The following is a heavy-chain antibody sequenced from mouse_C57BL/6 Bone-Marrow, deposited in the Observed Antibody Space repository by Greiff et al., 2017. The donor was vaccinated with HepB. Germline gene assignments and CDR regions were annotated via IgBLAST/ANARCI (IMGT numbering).Heavy chain of an antibody. Sequence: VMLVESGPELVKPGASVKISCKASGYAFSSSWMNWVKQRPGKGLEWIGRIYPGDGDTNYNGKFKGKATLTADKSSSTAYMQLSSLTSEDSAVYFCASPHYYGSFDYWGQGTTLTVSS. CDR1: GYAFSSSW. CDR2: IYPGDGDT. D-gene: IGHD1-1*01. V-gene: IGHV1-82*01. J-gene: IGHJ2*01. CDR3: ASPHYYGSFDY.